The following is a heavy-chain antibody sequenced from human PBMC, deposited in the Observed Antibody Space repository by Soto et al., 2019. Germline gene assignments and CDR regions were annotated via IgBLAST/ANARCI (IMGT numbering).Heavy chain of an antibody. J-gene: IGHJ3*01. Sequence: ASVKVSCKASGYTFSDYAMHWVRQAPGQRPEWMGWLNVDNGDSKYSQKFQGRVTLTRDTSATTAYMELSSLRSEDTAVYYCARDGWFTMRHFAFWGQGTMVTVSS. CDR3: ARDGWFTMRHFAF. CDR1: GYTFSDYA. CDR2: LNVDNGDS. D-gene: IGHD3-10*01. V-gene: IGHV1-3*01.